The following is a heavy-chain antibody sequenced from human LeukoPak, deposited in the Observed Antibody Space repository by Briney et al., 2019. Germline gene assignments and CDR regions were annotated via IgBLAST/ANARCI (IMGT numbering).Heavy chain of an antibody. D-gene: IGHD6-19*01. CDR3: AKTVAVAGPFDY. V-gene: IGHV3-30-3*02. Sequence: GGSLRLSCAASGFTFSSYAMHWVRQAPGKGLEWVAVISYDGSNKYYADSVKGRFTISRDNSKNTLYLQMNSLRAEDTAVYYCAKTVAVAGPFDYWGQGTLVTVSS. J-gene: IGHJ4*02. CDR2: ISYDGSNK. CDR1: GFTFSSYA.